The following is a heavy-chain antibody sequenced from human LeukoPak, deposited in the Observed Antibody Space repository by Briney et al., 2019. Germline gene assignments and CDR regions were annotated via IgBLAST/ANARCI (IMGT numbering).Heavy chain of an antibody. CDR3: ARGRGYSSSSTDMDV. CDR1: GFTFSSYS. Sequence: PGGSLRLSCAASGFTFSSYSMNWVRQAPGKGLEWVSSISGSSGYIYYADSVKGRFTISRDNTDNLLYLQMNSLRAEDTAVYYCARGRGYSSSSTDMDVWGRGTTVTVFS. D-gene: IGHD6-6*01. CDR2: ISGSSGYI. J-gene: IGHJ6*02. V-gene: IGHV3-21*01.